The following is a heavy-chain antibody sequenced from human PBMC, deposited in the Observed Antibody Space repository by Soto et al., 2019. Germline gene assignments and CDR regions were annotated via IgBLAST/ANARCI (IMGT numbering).Heavy chain of an antibody. CDR2: LKSKTEGGTT. V-gene: IGHV3-15*01. CDR3: YTDRTLGGPDPGF. CDR1: GVPFSTVW. J-gene: IGHJ4*02. D-gene: IGHD3-16*01. Sequence: GGSLRLSCAAPGVPFSTVWMNWVRQAPGKGLEWVGRLKSKTEGGTTDYAAPVKGRFSISRDDSRKTFYLQMNSLKTEDTAVYYCYTDRTLGGPDPGFWGQGTLVTVSS.